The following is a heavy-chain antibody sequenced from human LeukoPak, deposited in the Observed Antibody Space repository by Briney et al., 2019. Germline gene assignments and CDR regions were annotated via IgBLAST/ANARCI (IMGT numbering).Heavy chain of an antibody. D-gene: IGHD2-15*01. Sequence: AASVKVSCKASGYTFTDYGFTRVRQAPGQGLEWMGWISAYNGLTQYAQKLQGRVTMTTDTSTSTAYMELRSPRSDDTAVYYCARDMVAYSERYFDLWGRGTLVTVSS. CDR3: ARDMVAYSERYFDL. V-gene: IGHV1-18*01. CDR2: ISAYNGLT. CDR1: GYTFTDYG. J-gene: IGHJ2*01.